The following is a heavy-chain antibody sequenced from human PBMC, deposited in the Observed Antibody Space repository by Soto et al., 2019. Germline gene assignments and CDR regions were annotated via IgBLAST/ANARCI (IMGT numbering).Heavy chain of an antibody. CDR1: GFTFSSYW. D-gene: IGHD7-27*01. Sequence: EVQLVESGGGLVQPGGSLRLSCAASGFTFSSYWMHWVRQAPGKGLVWVSRINSDGSSTSCADSVKGRFTMSRDNAKNTLFLQMNSLRAEDTAVYYCASSLLTPLDYWGQGTLLTVSS. CDR3: ASSLLTPLDY. J-gene: IGHJ4*02. CDR2: INSDGSST. V-gene: IGHV3-74*01.